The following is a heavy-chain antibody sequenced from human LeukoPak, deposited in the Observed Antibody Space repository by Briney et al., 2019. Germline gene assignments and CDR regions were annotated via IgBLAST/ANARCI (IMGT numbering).Heavy chain of an antibody. J-gene: IGHJ4*02. D-gene: IGHD5-18*01. CDR3: GGEGGGGYSYDY. V-gene: IGHV3-21*01. CDR1: GFTFSSYT. CDR2: ISSRTS. Sequence: GGSLRLSCAVSGFTFSSYTIIWVRQAPGKGLEWVSSISSRTSYYADSVTGRFTISRDNANNSVYLQMNSLRVEATAVYYCGGEGGGGYSYDYWGQGTLVTVSS.